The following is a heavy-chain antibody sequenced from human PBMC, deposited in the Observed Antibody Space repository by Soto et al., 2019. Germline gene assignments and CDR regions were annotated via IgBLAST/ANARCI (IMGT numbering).Heavy chain of an antibody. D-gene: IGHD5-18*01. CDR3: ARDDSWILLWRAFDY. CDR2: INPNSGGT. J-gene: IGHJ4*02. CDR1: GYTFTGYY. V-gene: IGHV1-2*02. Sequence: ASVKVSCKASGYTFTGYYMHWVRQAPGQGLEWMGWINPNSGGTNYAQKFQGRVTMTRDTSISTAYMELSRLRSDDTAVYYCARDDSWILLWRAFDYWGQGTLVTVSS.